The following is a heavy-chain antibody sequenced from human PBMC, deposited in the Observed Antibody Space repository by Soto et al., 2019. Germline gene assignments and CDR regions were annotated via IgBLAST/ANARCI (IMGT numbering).Heavy chain of an antibody. D-gene: IGHD6-13*01. Sequence: CGPTLANPTRPLPLTCTFSGLSLITSGLGVGWMRNDLGTALEWLALIYCDDDKRYSPSLKNRLTITKDTSKNQVVLTMTNMAPVDTATYYCARIVAAVSDSFFYGMDVWGPGTTVTVSS. CDR1: GLSLITSGLG. J-gene: IGHJ6*02. CDR3: ARIVAAVSDSFFYGMDV. CDR2: IYCDDDK. V-gene: IGHV2-5*02.